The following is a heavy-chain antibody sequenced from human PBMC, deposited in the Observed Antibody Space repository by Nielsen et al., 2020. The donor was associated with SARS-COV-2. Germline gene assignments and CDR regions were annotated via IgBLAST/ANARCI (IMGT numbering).Heavy chain of an antibody. CDR1: GYTFPSYG. V-gene: IGHV1-18*01. CDR2: ISAYNGNT. D-gene: IGHD2-2*01. J-gene: IGHJ6*02. Sequence: SVKVSCKASGYTFPSYGISWVRQAPGQGLEWMGWISAYNGNTNYAQKLQGRVTMTTDTSTSTAYMELRSLRSDDTAVYYCARDHPCSSTSCTPFYYYYGMDVWGQGTTVTVSS. CDR3: ARDHPCSSTSCTPFYYYYGMDV.